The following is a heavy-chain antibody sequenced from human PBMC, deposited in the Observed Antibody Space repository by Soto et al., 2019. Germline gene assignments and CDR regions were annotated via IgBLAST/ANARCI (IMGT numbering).Heavy chain of an antibody. Sequence: GASVKGSCKASGGTLSSYAISWVRQAPGQRLEWVGGIIPIFGTANYAQKFQGRVTITADESTSTAYMELSSLRSEDTAVYYCARGECSSTSCYPYYYYYGMDVWGQGTTVTVS. V-gene: IGHV1-69*13. CDR1: GGTLSSYA. D-gene: IGHD2-2*01. CDR3: ARGECSSTSCYPYYYYYGMDV. J-gene: IGHJ6*02. CDR2: IIPIFGTA.